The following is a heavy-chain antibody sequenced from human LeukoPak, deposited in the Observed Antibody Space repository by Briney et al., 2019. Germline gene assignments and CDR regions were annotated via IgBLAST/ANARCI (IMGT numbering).Heavy chain of an antibody. J-gene: IGHJ6*02. CDR3: ARPTVTYDLYGMDV. Sequence: APVKVSCKASGYTFTSYSIHWVRQAPGQRLEWMGVINPSVGYPSYAQKFQGRVNMTRDTSTSTVYMDLSSLRSEDTAVYYCARPTVTYDLYGMDVWGHGTTVTVSS. CDR1: GYTFTSYS. D-gene: IGHD4-17*01. V-gene: IGHV1-46*01. CDR2: INPSVGYP.